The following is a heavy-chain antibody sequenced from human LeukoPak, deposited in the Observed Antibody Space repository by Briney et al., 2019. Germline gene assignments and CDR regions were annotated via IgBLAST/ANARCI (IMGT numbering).Heavy chain of an antibody. D-gene: IGHD6-19*01. CDR3: AKTEGYSSGWFDY. V-gene: IGHV3-30*18. CDR2: ISYDGSNK. Sequence: GGSLRLSCAASGFTFSSYGMHWVRQAPGKGLEWVAVISYDGSNKYYADSVKGRFTISRDNSKNTLYLQMNSLRAEDTAVYYCAKTEGYSSGWFDYWGQGTLVTVSS. CDR1: GFTFSSYG. J-gene: IGHJ4*02.